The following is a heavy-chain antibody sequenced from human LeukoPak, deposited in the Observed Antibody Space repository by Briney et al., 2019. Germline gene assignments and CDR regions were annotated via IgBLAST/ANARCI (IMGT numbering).Heavy chain of an antibody. V-gene: IGHV5-51*01. CDR3: ARASSLSSGWYLSLDY. CDR2: IYPGDSDT. J-gene: IGHJ4*02. CDR1: GYLFTSSW. Sequence: GASLEISCKGSGYLFTSSWIGWVRQMPGKGLEWMGIIYPGDSDTRYSPSFQGQVTISADKSISTAYLQWRSLKASDTAMYYCARASSLSSGWYLSLDYWGQGSLVTVSS. D-gene: IGHD6-19*01.